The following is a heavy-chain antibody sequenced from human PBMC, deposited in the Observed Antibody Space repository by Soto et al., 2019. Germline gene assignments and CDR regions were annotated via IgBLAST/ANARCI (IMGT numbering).Heavy chain of an antibody. CDR3: ARGAWTGGMDV. V-gene: IGHV3-21*02. D-gene: IGHD3-10*01. J-gene: IGHJ6*02. CDR2: ISMSSIYT. Sequence: EVQLVESGGGLVKPGGSLRLSCEASGFTFRSFSMNWIRQAPGKGLEWVSSISMSSIYTYYADSVKGRFTISRDNAKNSLYLQMDSLRAEDTAVFYCARGAWTGGMDVWGQGTTVTVSS. CDR1: GFTFRSFS.